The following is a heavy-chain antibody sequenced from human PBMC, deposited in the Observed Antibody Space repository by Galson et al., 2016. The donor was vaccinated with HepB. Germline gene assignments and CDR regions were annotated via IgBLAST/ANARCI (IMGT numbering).Heavy chain of an antibody. CDR2: ISANNGDT. V-gene: IGHV1-18*04. CDR1: GYIFTGYG. J-gene: IGHJ4*02. Sequence: SVKVSCKASGYIFTGYGISWVRQAPGQGLEYMGWISANNGDTSYPQNLQGRVTMTTDTSTTTAQRELKTLRSDDTDVYYWSRKPTSSPFDYWGQGTLFTVSS. CDR3: SRKPTSSPFDY. D-gene: IGHD2/OR15-2a*01.